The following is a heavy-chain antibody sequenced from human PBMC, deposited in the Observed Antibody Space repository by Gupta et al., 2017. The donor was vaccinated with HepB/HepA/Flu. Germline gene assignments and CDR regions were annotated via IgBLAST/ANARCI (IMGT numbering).Heavy chain of an antibody. J-gene: IGHJ5*02. CDR3: MREVSGWFDP. CDR1: GYTFTDYT. CDR2: INTGNGDT. D-gene: IGHD2-8*01. Sequence: QVQLVQSGADVKKPGASLKVSCMASGYTFTDYTIHWVRQAPGQGLEWMGWINTGNGDTKYPQKFQGRVTMTRDTSATTVYIELKSLKFADTAVYYCMREVSGWFDPWGQGTLDTVSS. V-gene: IGHV1-3*04.